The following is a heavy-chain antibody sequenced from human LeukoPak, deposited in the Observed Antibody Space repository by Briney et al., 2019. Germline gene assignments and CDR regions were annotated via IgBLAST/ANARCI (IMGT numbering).Heavy chain of an antibody. CDR3: ARDGPAQMVDLDY. CDR2: IYPNNGAT. Sequence: ASVKVSCKASGYTFSGTGWYLYWLRKAPGQGLECMGWIYPNNGATGYAQKFQGRVAMTRDTSISTAYTELSRLRPDDTAVYYCARDGPAQMVDLDYWGQGTLVTVSS. D-gene: IGHD3-10*01. J-gene: IGHJ4*02. CDR1: GYTFSGTGWY. V-gene: IGHV1-2*02.